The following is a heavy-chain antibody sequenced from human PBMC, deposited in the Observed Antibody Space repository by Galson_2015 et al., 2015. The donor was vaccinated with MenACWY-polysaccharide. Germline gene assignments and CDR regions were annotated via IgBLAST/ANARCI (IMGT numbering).Heavy chain of an antibody. V-gene: IGHV6-1*01. J-gene: IGHJ4*02. D-gene: IGHD4-11*01. Sequence: CAISGDSVSSHSAVWNWIRQSPSRGLEWLGRTYCRSKCYNDYAASVKSRITIKPDTSKNQFSLQLNSVTPEDTAVYYCTRNLDTLLTTRGGFDYWGQGTPVTVSS. CDR2: TYCRSKCYN. CDR1: GDSVSSHSAV. CDR3: TRNLDTLLTTRGGFDY.